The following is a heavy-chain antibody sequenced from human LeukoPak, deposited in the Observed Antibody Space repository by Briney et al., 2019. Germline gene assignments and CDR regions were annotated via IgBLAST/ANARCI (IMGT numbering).Heavy chain of an antibody. CDR2: ISSSSSYI. CDR1: GFTFSSYS. D-gene: IGHD1-7*01. J-gene: IGHJ4*02. CDR3: ARSGGELPIY. V-gene: IGHV3-21*01. Sequence: GGSLRLSCAASGFTFSSYSMNWVRQAPGKGLEWVSSISSSSSYIYYADSVKGRFTISRDNARNSLYLQMNSLRAEDTAVYYCARSGGELPIYWGQGTLVTVSS.